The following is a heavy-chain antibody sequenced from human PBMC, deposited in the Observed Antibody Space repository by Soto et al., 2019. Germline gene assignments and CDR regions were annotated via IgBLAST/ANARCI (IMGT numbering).Heavy chain of an antibody. J-gene: IGHJ4*02. CDR2: ISSDGTNV. Sequence: EVQLVESGGGLVQPGGSLRLSCAASGFTLSSYWMHWVRQAPGKGLVWVSRISSDGTNVLHADSVKGRFTVSRDNAKNTFYLQMDSLRAEDTGVYYCARDQTVSGPSTLDSWGRGTRVAVSS. D-gene: IGHD6-19*01. CDR1: GFTLSSYW. CDR3: ARDQTVSGPSTLDS. V-gene: IGHV3-74*01.